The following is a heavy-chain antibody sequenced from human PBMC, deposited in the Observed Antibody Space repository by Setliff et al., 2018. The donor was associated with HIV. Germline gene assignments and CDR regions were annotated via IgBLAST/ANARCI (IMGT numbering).Heavy chain of an antibody. V-gene: IGHV4-59*01. D-gene: IGHD4-17*01. J-gene: IGHJ3*01. Sequence: SETLSLTCTVSGGSISTYYWSWIRQPPWQGLEWIGSIYFTGRRDPPPSLPRRVTFSVDTSKPQFSLKLSSVTAADTAVYYCARVQMAYAAFDVWGQG. CDR2: IYFTGRR. CDR1: GGSISTYY. CDR3: ARVQMAYAAFDV.